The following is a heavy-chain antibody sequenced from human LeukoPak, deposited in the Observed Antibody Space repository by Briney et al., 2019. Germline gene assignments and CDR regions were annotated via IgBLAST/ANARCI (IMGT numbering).Heavy chain of an antibody. V-gene: IGHV3-23*01. CDR3: AKTPSLWWFDP. CDR1: GFTFNTYA. D-gene: IGHD3-16*02. CDR2: ISGSGGST. J-gene: IGHJ5*02. Sequence: GGSLRLSCAASGFTFNTYAMSWVRQAQGKGLEWVSSISGSGGSTYYADSVKGRFTISRDNSNNTLYLQINSLRAEDTAVYYCAKTPSLWWFDPWGQGTLVTVSS.